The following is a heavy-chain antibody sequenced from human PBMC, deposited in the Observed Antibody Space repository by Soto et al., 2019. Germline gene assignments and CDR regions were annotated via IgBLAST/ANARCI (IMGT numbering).Heavy chain of an antibody. CDR2: ISGYNGNT. Sequence: QVQLVQSGAEVKKPGASVKVSCKASGYTFTNYAFIWVRQAPGQGLEWMGWISGYNGNTNYPQKLQGRVTMTTDTSTSTAYMELRSLRSDDTAVYYCARDLAAAGPFECWGQGTLVTVSS. CDR3: ARDLAAAGPFEC. J-gene: IGHJ4*02. V-gene: IGHV1-18*01. D-gene: IGHD6-13*01. CDR1: GYTFTNYA.